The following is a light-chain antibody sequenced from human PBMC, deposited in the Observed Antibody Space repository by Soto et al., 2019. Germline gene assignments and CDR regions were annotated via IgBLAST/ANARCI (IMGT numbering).Light chain of an antibody. Sequence: QSALTQPASVSGSPGQSIAISCTGTSSDVGGYNYVSWYQQHPGKAPKLMIYDVNNRPSGVSNRFSGSKSGNTASLTISGLQADDEADYYCCSYTTSSTYVFVTGTKVTVL. CDR2: DVN. CDR1: SSDVGGYNY. V-gene: IGLV2-14*03. CDR3: CSYTTSSTYV. J-gene: IGLJ1*01.